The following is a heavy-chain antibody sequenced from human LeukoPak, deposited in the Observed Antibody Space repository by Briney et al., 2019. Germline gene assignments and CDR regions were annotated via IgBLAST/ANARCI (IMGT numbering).Heavy chain of an antibody. CDR3: ARDPSSWYYYYMDV. D-gene: IGHD6-13*01. Sequence: GGSLRLSCVASGFTFSRHGMNWVRQAPGKGLEWVSGISPSGDIKYYVDSVKGRFTVSRDNAKNSLYLQMNSLRAEDTAVYYCARDPSSWYYYYMDVWGKGTTVTVSS. CDR2: ISPSGDIK. J-gene: IGHJ6*03. CDR1: GFTFSRHG. V-gene: IGHV3-23*01.